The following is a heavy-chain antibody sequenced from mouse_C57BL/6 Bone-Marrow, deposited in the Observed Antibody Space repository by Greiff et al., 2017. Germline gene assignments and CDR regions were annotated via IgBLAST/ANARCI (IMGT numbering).Heavy chain of an antibody. CDR3: AKVVYDYDGGYAMDY. J-gene: IGHJ4*01. CDR2: IWRGGST. CDR1: GFSLTSYG. D-gene: IGHD2-4*01. V-gene: IGHV2-5*01. Sequence: QVQLQQSGPGLVQPSQSLSITCTVSGFSLTSYGVHWVRQSPGKGLEWLGVIWRGGSTDYKAAFMSRLSITKDNSKSQVFFKMNSLQADDTAIYYCAKVVYDYDGGYAMDYWGQGTSVTVSS.